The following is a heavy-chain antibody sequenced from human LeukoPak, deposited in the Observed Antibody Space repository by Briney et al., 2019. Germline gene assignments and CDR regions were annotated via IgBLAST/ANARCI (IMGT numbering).Heavy chain of an antibody. Sequence: ASVKVSCKASGYTFTGYYMHWVRQAPGQGLEWMGWINPNSGGTNYAQKFQGRVTMTRDTSTSTVYMELSSLRSEDTAVYYCARGLPVGATRGKIFDYWGQGTLVTVSS. J-gene: IGHJ4*02. D-gene: IGHD1-26*01. V-gene: IGHV1-2*02. CDR3: ARGLPVGATRGKIFDY. CDR1: GYTFTGYY. CDR2: INPNSGGT.